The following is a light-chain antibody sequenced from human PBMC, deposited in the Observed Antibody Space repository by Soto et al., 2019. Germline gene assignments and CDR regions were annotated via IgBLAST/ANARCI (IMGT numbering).Light chain of an antibody. J-gene: IGKJ4*01. CDR3: QQYDSYPLT. V-gene: IGKV1-5*01. CDR2: DAS. CDR1: QSISGW. Sequence: DIQMTQSPSTLSASVGDRVTITCRARQSISGWLAWYQQKPGKAPKLLIHDASSLESGVPSSFSGSGAGTEFTLTISSLQPDDFATYYCQQYDSYPLTFGGGTKVEIK.